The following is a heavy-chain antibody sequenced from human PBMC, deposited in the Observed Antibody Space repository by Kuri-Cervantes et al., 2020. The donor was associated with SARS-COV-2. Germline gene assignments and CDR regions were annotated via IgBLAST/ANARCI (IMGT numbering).Heavy chain of an antibody. V-gene: IGHV4-59*12. J-gene: IGHJ4*02. CDR2: IYYSGST. D-gene: IGHD2-21*02. CDR3: ASMVTSIDY. Sequence: SETLSLTCTVSGGSISSYYWSWIRQLPGKGLEWIGSIYYSGSTNYNPSIKSRVTISFNTSKNHSSLQLHSVTAADTAVYYCASMVTSIDYWGQGTLVTVSS. CDR1: GGSISSYY.